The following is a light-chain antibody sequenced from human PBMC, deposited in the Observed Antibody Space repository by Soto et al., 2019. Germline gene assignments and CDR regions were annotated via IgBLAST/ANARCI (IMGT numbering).Light chain of an antibody. CDR1: QSVNTY. Sequence: EIVLTQSPATLSLPPGERATLSCRASQSVNTYLAWYQQKPGQAPRVLIYDASDRATGIPARFSGSGSGTDFTLTISSLEPEDSAVYYCQRRGDWPLYTFGQGTKLEIK. J-gene: IGKJ2*01. V-gene: IGKV3-11*01. CDR2: DAS. CDR3: QRRGDWPLYT.